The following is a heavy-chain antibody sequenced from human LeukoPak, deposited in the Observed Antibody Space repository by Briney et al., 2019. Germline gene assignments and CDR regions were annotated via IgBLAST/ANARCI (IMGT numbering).Heavy chain of an antibody. CDR3: AKAPVTTCRGAYCYPFDY. CDR1: GFTFSSYA. CDR2: ISGSGGST. V-gene: IGHV3-23*01. Sequence: GGSLRLSCAASGFTFSSYAMSWVRQAPGKGLEWVSAISGSGGSTYYADSVKGRFTISRDNSKNTLYLQMNRLRPEDAAVYYCAKAPVTTCRGAYCYPFDYWGQGTLVTVSS. D-gene: IGHD2-21*01. J-gene: IGHJ4*02.